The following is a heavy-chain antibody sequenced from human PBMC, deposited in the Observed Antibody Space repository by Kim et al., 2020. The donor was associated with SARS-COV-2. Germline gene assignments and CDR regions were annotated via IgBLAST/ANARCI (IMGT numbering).Heavy chain of an antibody. D-gene: IGHD5-18*01. CDR3: ARDRGYSYKFDL. CDR2: IYYSGRT. Sequence: TLSLTCTVSGGSISSGGYYWSWIRQHPGKGLEWIGYIYYSGRTYYNPSLKSRVTISVDTSKNQFSLKLSSVTAADTGVYYCARDRGYSYKFDLWGRGTLVPVSS. CDR1: GGSISSGGYY. J-gene: IGHJ2*01. V-gene: IGHV4-31*03.